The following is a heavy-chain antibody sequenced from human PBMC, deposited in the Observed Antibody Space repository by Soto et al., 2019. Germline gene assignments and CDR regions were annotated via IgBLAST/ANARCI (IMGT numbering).Heavy chain of an antibody. CDR3: AKDATRPSGWYYFAY. Sequence: PGGSLRIASASSRVTVSSLAMVWLRQAPGKGLEWVSAIDYSGGIRYYADSVKGRFTISRDNSKSTLYLQMNSLWPEDTAVYYCAKDATRPSGWYYFAYWGKGALVTVSS. CDR2: IDYSGGIR. J-gene: IGHJ4*02. V-gene: IGHV3-23*01. CDR1: RVTVSSLA. D-gene: IGHD6-19*01.